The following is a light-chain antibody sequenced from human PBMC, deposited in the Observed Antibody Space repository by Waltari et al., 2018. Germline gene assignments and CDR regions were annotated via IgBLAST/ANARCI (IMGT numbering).Light chain of an antibody. CDR3: QQYGSF. CDR1: PSVSSRY. CDR2: GAS. V-gene: IGKV3-20*01. J-gene: IGKJ3*01. Sequence: EIVLTQSPGTLSLSPGERATLSCRASPSVSSRYLAWYQQKPGQTPRLLIYGASTRATGIPDRFSGSGSGTDFTLTITRLEPEDFAVYYCQQYGSFFGPGTRVDIK.